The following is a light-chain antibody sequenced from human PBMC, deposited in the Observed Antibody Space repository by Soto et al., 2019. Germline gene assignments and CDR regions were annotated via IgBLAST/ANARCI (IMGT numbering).Light chain of an antibody. V-gene: IGLV4-69*01. CDR2: LNNDGSH. CDR1: SGHSSYA. J-gene: IGLJ2*01. CDR3: QTWGTGFQF. Sequence: QPVLTQSPSASASLGASVKLTCTLSSGHSSYAIAWHQKQPGKGPRYLMDLNNDGSHTKGDGIPDRFSGSSSGADRYLIISSLQSEDEADYYCQTWGTGFQFFVGGTKLTVL.